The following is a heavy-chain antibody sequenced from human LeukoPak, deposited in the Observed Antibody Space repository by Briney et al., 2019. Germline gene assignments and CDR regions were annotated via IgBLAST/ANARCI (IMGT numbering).Heavy chain of an antibody. CDR3: VKGPMIVVELDY. CDR1: GGSVSSGSYY. CDR2: ISGSGGST. Sequence: ETLSLTCTVSGGSVSSGSYYWSWIRQPPGKGLEWVSAISGSGGSTYYAGSVKGRFTISRDNSKNTLYLQMNSLRAEDTAVYYCVKGPMIVVELDYWGQGTLVTVSS. D-gene: IGHD3-22*01. J-gene: IGHJ4*02. V-gene: IGHV3-23*01.